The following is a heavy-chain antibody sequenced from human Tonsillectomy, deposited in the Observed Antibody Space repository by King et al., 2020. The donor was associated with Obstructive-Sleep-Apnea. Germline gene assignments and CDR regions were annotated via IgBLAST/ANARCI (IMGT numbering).Heavy chain of an antibody. V-gene: IGHV3-23*04. Sequence: VQLVESGGGLVQPGGSLRLSCAASGFTFTIYAMSWVRQAPGKGLEWVSSIGGSGDSTYYADSVKGRFTISRDNSKNTLFLQMNSLRADDTAVYYCAKDWGDGAFPNPLDYWGQGILVTVSS. CDR1: GFTFTIYA. J-gene: IGHJ4*02. CDR3: AKDWGDGAFPNPLDY. CDR2: IGGSGDST. D-gene: IGHD2-21*02.